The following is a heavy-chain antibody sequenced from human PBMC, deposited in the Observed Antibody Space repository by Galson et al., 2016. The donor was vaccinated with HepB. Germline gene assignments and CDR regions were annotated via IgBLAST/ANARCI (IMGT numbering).Heavy chain of an antibody. CDR1: GITFRDYG. J-gene: IGHJ4*02. CDR3: ARGGSITPNDS. D-gene: IGHD3-3*01. V-gene: IGHV3-33*01. Sequence: SLRLSCAVSGITFRDYGMHWIRQAPGKGLEWVAAIRYDGSQKDYADSVKGRFSISRDHSKNTLYLQMNSLRVEDTAIYYCARGGSITPNDSWGQGTLVTVTS. CDR2: IRYDGSQK.